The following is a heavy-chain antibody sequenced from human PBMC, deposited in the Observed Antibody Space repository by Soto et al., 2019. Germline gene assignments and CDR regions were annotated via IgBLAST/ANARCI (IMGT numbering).Heavy chain of an antibody. J-gene: IGHJ4*02. CDR1: GGTFSSYT. Sequence: QVQLVQSGAEVKKPGSSVKVSCKASGGTFSSYTISWVRQAPGQGLEWMGRIIPILGIANYAQKFQGRVTITADKSTSTAYMELSSLRSEDTAVYYCAREEYYYGSGAFFDYWGQGTLFTVSS. V-gene: IGHV1-69*08. D-gene: IGHD3-10*01. CDR2: IIPILGIA. CDR3: AREEYYYGSGAFFDY.